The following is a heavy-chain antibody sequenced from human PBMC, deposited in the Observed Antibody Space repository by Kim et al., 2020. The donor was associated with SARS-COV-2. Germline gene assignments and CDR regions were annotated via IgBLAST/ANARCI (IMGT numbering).Heavy chain of an antibody. CDR3: ARDVPFSGYHLDY. D-gene: IGHD3-22*01. Sequence: APKLQGRGTMTTDTSTSTAYMELRSLRSDDTAVYYCARDVPFSGYHLDYWGQGTLVTVSS. V-gene: IGHV1-18*01. J-gene: IGHJ4*02.